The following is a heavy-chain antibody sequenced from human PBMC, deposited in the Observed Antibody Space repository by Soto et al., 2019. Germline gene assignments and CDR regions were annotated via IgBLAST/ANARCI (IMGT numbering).Heavy chain of an antibody. D-gene: IGHD6-25*01. CDR3: ARDPVDLFGYMDV. V-gene: IGHV1-69*06. CDR1: GGTFASYS. J-gene: IGHJ6*02. Sequence: QEELVQSGAEVKKPGSSVNVSCKASGGTFASYSITGVRQAPGQRLEWMGEIIPLLKTVNYAQKFQGRVTITGVRSTSTVYMALSRLRSDDTAVYYCARDPVDLFGYMDVWRHGTTVTVS. CDR2: IIPLLKTV.